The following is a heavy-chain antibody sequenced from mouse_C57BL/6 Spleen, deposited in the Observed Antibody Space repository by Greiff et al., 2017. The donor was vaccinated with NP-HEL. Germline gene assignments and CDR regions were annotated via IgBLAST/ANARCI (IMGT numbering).Heavy chain of an antibody. D-gene: IGHD1-1*01. J-gene: IGHJ3*01. CDR2: IYPGDGDT. V-gene: IGHV1-82*01. CDR1: GYAFSSSW. CDR3: ANNYYGSSYAWFAY. Sequence: VQLVESGPELVKPGASVKISCKASGYAFSSSWMNWVKQRPGKGLEWIGRIYPGDGDTNYNGKFKGKATLTADKSSSTAYMQLSSLTSEDSAVYFCANNYYGSSYAWFAYWGQGTLVTVSA.